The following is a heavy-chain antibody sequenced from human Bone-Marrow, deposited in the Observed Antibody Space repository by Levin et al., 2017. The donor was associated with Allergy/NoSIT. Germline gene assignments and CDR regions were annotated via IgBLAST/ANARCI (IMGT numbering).Heavy chain of an antibody. CDR1: GFTFNTYW. CDR3: ARGGRAGTGDY. D-gene: IGHD6-13*01. J-gene: IGHJ4*02. V-gene: IGHV3-7*04. CDR2: IKPDGSQK. Sequence: AGGSLRLSCTASGFTFNTYWMTWVRQAPGRGPEWVANIKPDGSQKFYVDSVKGRFTVSRDNAKNSLYLQMDYLRVEDTAIYYCARGGRAGTGDYWGQGTPVTVSS.